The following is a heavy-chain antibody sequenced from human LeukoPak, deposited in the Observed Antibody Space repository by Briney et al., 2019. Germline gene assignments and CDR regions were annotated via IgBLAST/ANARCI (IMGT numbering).Heavy chain of an antibody. V-gene: IGHV5-51*01. CDR1: GYSLTSYW. D-gene: IGHD5-24*01. CDR3: ARLRRDGYKPVDY. Sequence: GESLQISCQGSGYSLTSYWIGWVRQMPGKGLEWMGIIYPGDSDTRYSPSFQGQVTISADKSISTAYLQWSSLKASDTAMYYCARLRRDGYKPVDYWGQGTLVTVSS. CDR2: IYPGDSDT. J-gene: IGHJ4*02.